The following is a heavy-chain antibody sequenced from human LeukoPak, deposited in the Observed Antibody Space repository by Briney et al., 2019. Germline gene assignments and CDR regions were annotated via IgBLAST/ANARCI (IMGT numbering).Heavy chain of an antibody. D-gene: IGHD1-7*01. Sequence: GGSLRLSCAASGFTFSNYWMHWVRQAPGKGLEWVAVISKDGSDKYYPGSVRGRFTISRDNSKNTIYLQMDSLRAEDTAIYYCARDYWWNYDYWGQGTLVTVSS. CDR3: ARDYWWNYDY. CDR1: GFTFSNYW. CDR2: ISKDGSDK. V-gene: IGHV3-30-3*01. J-gene: IGHJ4*02.